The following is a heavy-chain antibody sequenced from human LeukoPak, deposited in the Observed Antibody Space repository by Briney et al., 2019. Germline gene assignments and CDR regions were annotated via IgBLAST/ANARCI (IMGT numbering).Heavy chain of an antibody. V-gene: IGHV4-34*01. J-gene: IGHJ4*02. D-gene: IGHD2-8*01. CDR3: ARSGIEDIVLMVYAHFDY. Sequence: SETLSLTCAVYGGSFSGYYWSWIRQPPGRGLEWIGEINHSGSTNYNPSLKSRVTLSVDTSKNQFSLKLSSVTAADTAVYYCARSGIEDIVLMVYAHFDYWGQGTLVTVSS. CDR1: GGSFSGYY. CDR2: INHSGST.